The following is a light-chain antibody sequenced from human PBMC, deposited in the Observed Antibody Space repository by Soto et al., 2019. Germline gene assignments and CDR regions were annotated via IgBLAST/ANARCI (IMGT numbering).Light chain of an antibody. CDR2: EDT. Sequence: QSVLTQPASVSGSPGQSITISCTGTKTDIGNYNLVSWYQRHPDKAPKLIIYEDTKRPSGISNRFSASKSGTTASLTISGLQAEDEAHYHCSSFAGSGTLVVFGGGTKLTVL. V-gene: IGLV2-23*01. CDR3: SSFAGSGTLVV. CDR1: KTDIGNYNL. J-gene: IGLJ2*01.